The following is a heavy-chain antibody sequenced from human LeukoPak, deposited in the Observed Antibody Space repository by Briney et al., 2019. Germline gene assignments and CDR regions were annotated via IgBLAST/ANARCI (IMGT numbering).Heavy chain of an antibody. Sequence: GGSLRLSCAASGFTFSSYWMTWVRQAPGKGLEGVANIKLDGSEKFYVDSVKGRFTISRDNAKNSLYLQMNSVRAEDTAVYYCAREYPIYYGSGSFDYWGQGTVVTVS. CDR1: GFTFSSYW. J-gene: IGHJ4*02. D-gene: IGHD3-10*01. CDR3: AREYPIYYGSGSFDY. V-gene: IGHV3-7*01. CDR2: IKLDGSEK.